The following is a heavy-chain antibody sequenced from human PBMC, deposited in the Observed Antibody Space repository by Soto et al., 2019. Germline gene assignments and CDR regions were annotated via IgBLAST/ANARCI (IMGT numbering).Heavy chain of an antibody. V-gene: IGHV4-39*01. CDR1: GGSISSSSYY. J-gene: IGHJ5*02. CDR3: ARHIIVVVVAAWYNWFDP. Sequence: KPSETLSLTCTVSGGSISSSSYYWGGIRQPPGKGLEWIGSIYYSGSTYYNPSLKSRVTISVDTSKNQFSLKLGSVTAADTAVYYCARHIIVVVVAAWYNWFDPWGQGTLVTVSS. D-gene: IGHD2-15*01. CDR2: IYYSGST.